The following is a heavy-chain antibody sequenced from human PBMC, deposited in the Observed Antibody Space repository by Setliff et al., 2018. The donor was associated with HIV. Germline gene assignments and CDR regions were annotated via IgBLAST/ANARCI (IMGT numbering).Heavy chain of an antibody. Sequence: SETLSLTCTVSGGSIGSGSHYWSWIRQPAGKGLEWIGHIYTTGSTNYNPSLKSRVTISVDSSKNHFSLRLHSLTAADTAVYYCARALAYCGADCPEDAFDIWGQGTLVTVSS. CDR2: IYTTGST. J-gene: IGHJ3*02. CDR1: GGSIGSGSHY. D-gene: IGHD2-21*01. V-gene: IGHV4-61*09. CDR3: ARALAYCGADCPEDAFDI.